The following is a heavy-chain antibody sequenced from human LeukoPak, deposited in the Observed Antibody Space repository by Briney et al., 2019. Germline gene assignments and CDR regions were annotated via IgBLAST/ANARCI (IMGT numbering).Heavy chain of an antibody. D-gene: IGHD3/OR15-3a*01. CDR2: ISGSGGSK. CDR1: GFTFSSYA. CDR3: AKEARKDWLLLSYYYYYGMDV. Sequence: PGGSLRLSCAASGFTFSSYAMSWVRETPGKGLEWVSAISGSGGSKYYADSVKGRFIISRDNSKNTLYLQMNILRAEDTAVYYCAKEARKDWLLLSYYYYYGMDVWGQGTTVTVSS. J-gene: IGHJ6*02. V-gene: IGHV3-23*01.